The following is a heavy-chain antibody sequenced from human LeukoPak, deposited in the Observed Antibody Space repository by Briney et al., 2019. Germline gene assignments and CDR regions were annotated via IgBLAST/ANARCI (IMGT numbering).Heavy chain of an antibody. V-gene: IGHV4-59*01. CDR1: GXSISSYY. J-gene: IGHJ3*02. CDR3: ARARDYYDSSGHIPDAFDI. D-gene: IGHD3-22*01. CDR2: IYYSGST. Sequence: PSETLSLTCTVSGXSISSYYWSWLRQPPGKGLECIGYIYYSGSTNYNPSHKSRVTISVDTSKNQFSLKLSSVTAADTAVYYCARARDYYDSSGHIPDAFDIWGQGTMVTASP.